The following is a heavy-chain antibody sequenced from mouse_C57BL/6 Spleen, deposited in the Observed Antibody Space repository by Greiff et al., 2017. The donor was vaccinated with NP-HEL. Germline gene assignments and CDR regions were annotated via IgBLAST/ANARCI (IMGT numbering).Heavy chain of an antibody. V-gene: IGHV1-82*01. CDR3: ARLDDGYLPFAY. CDR2: ICPGDGDT. J-gene: IGHJ3*01. CDR1: GYAFSSSG. D-gene: IGHD2-3*01. Sequence: VQLQQSGPGLVKPGASVKISCKASGYAFSSSGMNWVQQRPGKGLEWIGRICPGDGDTNYNGKVTGKATLTADKSSSTAYMQLSSLTSEDSAVYFCARLDDGYLPFAYWGKGTLVTVSA.